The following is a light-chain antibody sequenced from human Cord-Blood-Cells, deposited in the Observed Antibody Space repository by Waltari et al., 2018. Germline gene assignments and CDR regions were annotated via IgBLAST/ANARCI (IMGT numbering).Light chain of an antibody. J-gene: IGLJ3*02. V-gene: IGLV1-44*01. Sequence: QSVLTQPPSASGTPGQRVTISCSGSRTNIGRNTVNWYQQLPGTAPKLLIYRNNQRPSGVPDRFSGSKSGTSASLAISGLQSEDEADYYCAAWDDSLNGWVFGGGTKLTVL. CDR3: AAWDDSLNGWV. CDR2: RNN. CDR1: RTNIGRNT.